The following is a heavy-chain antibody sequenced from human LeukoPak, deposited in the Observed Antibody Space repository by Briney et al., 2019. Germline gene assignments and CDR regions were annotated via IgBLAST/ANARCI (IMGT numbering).Heavy chain of an antibody. CDR3: AKERQTGDYFTSDF. Sequence: GGSLRLSCAASGLIVSNNYMSWVRQAPGKGLEWVSIVYSGGHTYYADSVKGQFTISRDNSKSTVYLQMNSLRADDTAVYYCAKERQTGDYFTSDFWGQGTLVTVSS. J-gene: IGHJ4*02. CDR2: VYSGGHT. D-gene: IGHD4-17*01. V-gene: IGHV3-53*01. CDR1: GLIVSNNY.